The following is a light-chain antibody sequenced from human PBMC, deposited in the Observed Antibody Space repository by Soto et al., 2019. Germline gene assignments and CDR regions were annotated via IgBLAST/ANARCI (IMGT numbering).Light chain of an antibody. J-gene: IGKJ1*01. CDR1: QAISTY. Sequence: IQLTQSPSSLSASIGDRVTIPCRASQAISTYFAWYQHKPGKAPKLLLSAASTLQSGVPSRFSRSGSGTDFSLTISSLQPEDFATYYCRHLNSYPSVQFGQGTKVEIK. CDR2: AAS. CDR3: RHLNSYPSVQ. V-gene: IGKV1-9*01.